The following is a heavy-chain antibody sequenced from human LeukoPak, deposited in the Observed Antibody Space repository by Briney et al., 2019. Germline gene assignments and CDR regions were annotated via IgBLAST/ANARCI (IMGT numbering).Heavy chain of an antibody. D-gene: IGHD3-3*01. CDR3: ARLGYYDFWSGYSRYYYGMDV. Sequence: ASVKVSCKASGYTFTSYGISWVRQAPGQGLEWMGWISAYNGNTNYAQKLQGRVTMTTDTSTSTAYMELGSLRSDDTAVYYCARLGYYDFWSGYSRYYYGMDVWGQGTTVTVSS. V-gene: IGHV1-18*01. CDR2: ISAYNGNT. CDR1: GYTFTSYG. J-gene: IGHJ6*02.